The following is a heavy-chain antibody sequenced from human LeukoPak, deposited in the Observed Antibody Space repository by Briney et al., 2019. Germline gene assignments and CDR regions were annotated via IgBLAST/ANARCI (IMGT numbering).Heavy chain of an antibody. CDR3: ARNARTNGVYLDY. CDR1: GGSISSSSYY. V-gene: IGHV4-39*01. J-gene: IGHJ4*02. D-gene: IGHD2-8*01. Sequence: SETLSLTCTVSGGSISSSSYYWGWIRQPPGKGLEWIGSIYYSGSTYYNPSLKSRVTISVDTSKNQFSLKLSSVTAADTAVYYCARNARTNGVYLDYWGQGTLVTVSS. CDR2: IYYSGST.